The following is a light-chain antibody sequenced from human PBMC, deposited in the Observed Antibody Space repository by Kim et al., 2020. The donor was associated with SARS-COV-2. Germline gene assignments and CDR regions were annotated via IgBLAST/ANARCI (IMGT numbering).Light chain of an antibody. CDR1: QSIRNN. V-gene: IGKV3-15*01. J-gene: IGKJ4*01. Sequence: SPGERASLSCRAGQSIRNNLAWCQSNTGQAPRMLINGGSTKATGIPARFSASRSGTEFTLTISSLQSEDFAVYYCQQYSDWPPLTFGSGTKVDIK. CDR3: QQYSDWPPLT. CDR2: GGS.